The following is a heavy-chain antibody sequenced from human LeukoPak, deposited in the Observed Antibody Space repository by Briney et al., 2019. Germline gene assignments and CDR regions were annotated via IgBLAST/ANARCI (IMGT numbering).Heavy chain of an antibody. CDR1: GFTFSSYA. D-gene: IGHD1-26*01. Sequence: GGSLRLFCAASGFTFSSYAVHWVRQAPGKGLEYVSGTSSNGGSTYYANSVKGRFTISRDNSKNTLFLQMGSLRAEDMAIYYCAREDSGSYFNPRFDYWGQGILVAVSS. V-gene: IGHV3-64*01. CDR2: TSSNGGST. CDR3: AREDSGSYFNPRFDY. J-gene: IGHJ4*02.